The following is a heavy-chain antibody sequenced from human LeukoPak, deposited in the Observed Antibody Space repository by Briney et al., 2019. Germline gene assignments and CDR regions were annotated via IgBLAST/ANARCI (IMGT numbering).Heavy chain of an antibody. CDR2: IYHSGST. Sequence: PSETLSLTCTVSGYSISSGYYWGWIRQPPGKGLEWIGSIYHSGSTYYNPSLKSRVTISVDTSKNQFSLKLSSVTAADTAVYYCARDLDYGSGSYGHWFDPWGQGTLVTVSS. J-gene: IGHJ5*02. CDR3: ARDLDYGSGSYGHWFDP. CDR1: GYSISSGYY. V-gene: IGHV4-38-2*02. D-gene: IGHD3-10*01.